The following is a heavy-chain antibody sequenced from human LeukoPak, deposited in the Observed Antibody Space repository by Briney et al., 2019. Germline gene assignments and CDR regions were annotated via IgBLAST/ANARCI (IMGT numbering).Heavy chain of an antibody. CDR2: ISNTGGRT. CDR1: GFTFSRNT. D-gene: IGHD2/OR15-2a*01. Sequence: GALRPSCAGSGFTFSRNTMSWVRQAPGRGLEWVSAISNTGGRTDYADSVKGRFTISRDNSKSTLYLQMDSLRAEDTAVYYCARDEDTSALSEYWGQGTLVTVSS. CDR3: ARDEDTSALSEY. V-gene: IGHV3-23*01. J-gene: IGHJ4*02.